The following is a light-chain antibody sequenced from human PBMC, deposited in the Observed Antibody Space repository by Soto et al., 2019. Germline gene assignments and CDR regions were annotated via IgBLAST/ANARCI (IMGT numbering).Light chain of an antibody. CDR2: DVS. V-gene: IGLV2-14*03. CDR3: GSYTTSSNYV. CDR1: SSDVGAYNF. J-gene: IGLJ1*01. Sequence: QSALTQPASVSGPPGLSITISCPGTSSDVGAYNFVSWYQQHPDKAPKLMIFDVSNRPSGVSNRFSGSKSGNTASLTISGLQSEDEAEYYCGSYTTSSNYVFGTGTKVTVL.